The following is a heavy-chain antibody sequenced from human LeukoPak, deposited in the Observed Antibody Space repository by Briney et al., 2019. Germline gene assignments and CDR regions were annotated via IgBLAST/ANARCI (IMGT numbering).Heavy chain of an antibody. Sequence: GGSLRLSCAASGFTFSSYGMHWVRQAPGKGLEWVAVIWYDGSNKYYADSVKGRFTISRDNSKNTLYLQMNSLRAEDTAVYYCARNSPGPVGAFDIWGQGTMVTVSS. J-gene: IGHJ3*02. CDR3: ARNSPGPVGAFDI. D-gene: IGHD3-3*01. V-gene: IGHV3-33*01. CDR2: IWYDGSNK. CDR1: GFTFSSYG.